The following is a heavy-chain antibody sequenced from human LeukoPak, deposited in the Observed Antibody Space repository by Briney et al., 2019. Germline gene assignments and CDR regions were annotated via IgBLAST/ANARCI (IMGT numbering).Heavy chain of an antibody. V-gene: IGHV4-34*01. CDR3: ARQGKYSGSYSFGIRDAFDI. D-gene: IGHD1-26*01. CDR2: SHHSGST. J-gene: IGHJ3*02. CDR1: DDSFSGYY. Sequence: NPSETLSLTCGVYDDSFSGYYWSWTRQPPGKGLEWIGESHHSGSTNYNPSLKSRVTISIDTSKNQFSLKLSSVTAADTAVYYCARQGKYSGSYSFGIRDAFDIWGHGTMVTVSS.